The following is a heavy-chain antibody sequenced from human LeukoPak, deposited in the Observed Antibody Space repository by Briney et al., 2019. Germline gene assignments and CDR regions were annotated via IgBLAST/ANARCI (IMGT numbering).Heavy chain of an antibody. Sequence: SETLSLTCAVYGGSFSGYYWSWIRQPPGKGLEWIGEINHSGSTNYNPSLKSRVTISVDTSKNQFSLKLSSVTAADTAVYYCAKCGGSGSYLFWFDPWGQGTLVTVSS. V-gene: IGHV4-34*01. CDR2: INHSGST. J-gene: IGHJ5*02. CDR1: GGSFSGYY. CDR3: AKCGGSGSYLFWFDP. D-gene: IGHD3-10*01.